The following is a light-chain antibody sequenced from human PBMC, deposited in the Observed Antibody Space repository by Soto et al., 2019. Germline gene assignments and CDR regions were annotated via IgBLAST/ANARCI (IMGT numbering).Light chain of an antibody. Sequence: SYELTQPPSVSVAPGQTARITCGGDKIGRKIVHWYKQKPRQAPVAVVFDATDRRSRIPDRISASRSGDTATLTTSRVDAGDEADYYCQVWASTAEFFVFGSGTKLTVL. V-gene: IGLV3-21*02. CDR3: QVWASTAEFFV. CDR1: KIGRKI. J-gene: IGLJ1*01. CDR2: DAT.